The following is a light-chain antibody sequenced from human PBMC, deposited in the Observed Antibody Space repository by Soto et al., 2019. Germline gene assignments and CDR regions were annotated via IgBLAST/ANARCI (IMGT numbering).Light chain of an antibody. CDR2: GAS. V-gene: IGKV3-20*01. J-gene: IGKJ1*01. CDR1: QSVTSRF. Sequence: EIVVTQSPGPLSLSPGERDTLACMPSQSVTSRFVAWYQPKPGQAPRLLRDGASSRATGIPDRFSGGVYGKDCNLNSSGVQPEDCAVYYCHHYGSSMWSFGQGTKV. CDR3: HHYGSSMWS.